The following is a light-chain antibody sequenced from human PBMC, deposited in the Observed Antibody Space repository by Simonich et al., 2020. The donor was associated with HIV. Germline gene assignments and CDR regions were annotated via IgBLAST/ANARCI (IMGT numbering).Light chain of an antibody. CDR3: ASWDDSLSGWV. Sequence: QSVLTQPPSASGTPGQRVTISCSGRSSNSGRNYVYWYQQVPGTAPKLLIYRNNQRPSGVPDRFSGSKSGASASLAISGLRSEDEADYYCASWDDSLSGWVFGGGTKLTVL. J-gene: IGLJ3*02. V-gene: IGLV1-47*01. CDR2: RNN. CDR1: SSNSGRNY.